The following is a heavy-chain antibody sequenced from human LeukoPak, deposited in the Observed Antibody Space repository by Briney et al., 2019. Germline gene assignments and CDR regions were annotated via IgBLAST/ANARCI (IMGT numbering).Heavy chain of an antibody. V-gene: IGHV4-59*01. CDR1: GGSISSYY. Sequence: PSETLSLTCTVSGGSISSYYWNWIRQPPGRGLEWIGYIYYSRTTNYNPSLKGRVTISVDTSKNQFSLKLSSVTAADTAVYYCARVTCTSTSCYRKDAFDIWGQGTMVTVSS. D-gene: IGHD2-2*01. J-gene: IGHJ3*02. CDR3: ARVTCTSTSCYRKDAFDI. CDR2: IYYSRTT.